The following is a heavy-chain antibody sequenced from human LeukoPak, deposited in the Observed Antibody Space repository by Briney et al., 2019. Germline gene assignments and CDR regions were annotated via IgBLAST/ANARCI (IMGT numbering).Heavy chain of an antibody. J-gene: IGHJ6*03. Sequence: GGSLRLSCAASGFTFSSYSMNWVRQAPGKGLEWVSSISSSSSDIYYADSVKGRFTISRDNAKNSLYLQMNSLRAEDTAVYYCARPYGSGRRPYYYYYMDVWGKGTTVTVSS. D-gene: IGHD3-10*01. CDR1: GFTFSSYS. V-gene: IGHV3-21*01. CDR2: ISSSSSDI. CDR3: ARPYGSGRRPYYYYYMDV.